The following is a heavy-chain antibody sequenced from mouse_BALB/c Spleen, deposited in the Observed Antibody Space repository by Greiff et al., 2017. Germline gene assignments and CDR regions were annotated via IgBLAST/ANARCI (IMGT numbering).Heavy chain of an antibody. J-gene: IGHJ2*01. V-gene: IGHV2-6-7*01. CDR2: IWGDGST. Sequence: VQRVESGPGLVAPSQSLSITCTVSGFSLTGYGVNWVRQPPGKGLEWLGMIWGDGSTDYNSALKSRLSISKDNSKSQVFLKMNSLQTDDTARYYCARHGNYYYFDYWGQGTTLTVSS. CDR3: ARHGNYYYFDY. CDR1: GFSLTGYG. D-gene: IGHD2-1*01.